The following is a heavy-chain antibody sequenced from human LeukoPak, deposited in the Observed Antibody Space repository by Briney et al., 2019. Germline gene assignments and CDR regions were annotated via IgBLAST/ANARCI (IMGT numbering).Heavy chain of an antibody. CDR2: ISSSSSII. J-gene: IGHJ3*02. CDR3: ARAGRITYDAFDI. V-gene: IGHV3-48*01. CDR1: GFTFSSYS. Sequence: PGGSLRLSCAASGFTFSSYSMNWVRQAPGKGLEWVSYISSSSSIIYYADSVKGRFTISRDNAKNSLYLQMNSLRAEDTAVYYCARAGRITYDAFDIWGQGTMVTVSS. D-gene: IGHD1-14*01.